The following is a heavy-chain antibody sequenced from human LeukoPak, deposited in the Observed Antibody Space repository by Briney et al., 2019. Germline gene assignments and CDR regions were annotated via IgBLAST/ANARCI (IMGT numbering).Heavy chain of an antibody. CDR3: TSRRLYYDSSGYYYSPRADFDY. D-gene: IGHD3-22*01. V-gene: IGHV3-15*01. CDR1: GFTFNDAS. Sequence: GGSLRLSCAASGFTFNDASMSWVRQAPGKGLEWVGRIKSKSDGGTTDYAAPVKGRFTISRDDSINTLYLQINSLKTEDTAVYYCTSRRLYYDSSGYYYSPRADFDYWGQGTLVTVSS. CDR2: IKSKSDGGTT. J-gene: IGHJ4*02.